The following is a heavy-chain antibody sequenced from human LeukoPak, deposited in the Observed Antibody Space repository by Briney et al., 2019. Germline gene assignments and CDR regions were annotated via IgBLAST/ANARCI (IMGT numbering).Heavy chain of an antibody. V-gene: IGHV3-30*04. Sequence: GVSLRLSGAASGFTFSSLSMHWVRQAPGKGLEGLADISYDGSNKLYAVSVKGRITISRDNCKDTLYLQMNSLRAEDTAVYYCAKTGTTMSRNWYFDLWGRGTLVTVSS. CDR2: ISYDGSNK. D-gene: IGHD1-7*01. J-gene: IGHJ2*01. CDR1: GFTFSSLS. CDR3: AKTGTTMSRNWYFDL.